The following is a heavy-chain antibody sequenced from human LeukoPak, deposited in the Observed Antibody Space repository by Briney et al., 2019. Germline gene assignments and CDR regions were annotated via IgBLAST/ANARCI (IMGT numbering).Heavy chain of an antibody. CDR3: ARVRPSDAFDI. V-gene: IGHV1-18*01. CDR2: ISTYNGNT. Sequence: ASVKVPCKASGYTFTSYGISWVRQAPGQGLEWMGWISTYNGNTNYPQKFQGRVTMTTDTSTSTAYMELRSLRSDDTAVYYCARVRPSDAFDIWGQGTMVTVSS. CDR1: GYTFTSYG. J-gene: IGHJ3*02.